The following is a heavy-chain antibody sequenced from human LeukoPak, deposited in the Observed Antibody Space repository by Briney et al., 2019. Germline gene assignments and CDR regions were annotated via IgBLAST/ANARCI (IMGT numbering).Heavy chain of an antibody. D-gene: IGHD6-13*01. CDR2: ISYDGSNK. CDR3: AMPPYSSRWYGYYFDY. Sequence: GRSLRLSCAASGFTFSSYGMHWARQAPGKRLEWVAVISYDGSNKYYADSVKGRFTISRDNSKNTPYLQMNSLRAEDTAVYYCAMPPYSSRWYGYYFDYWGQGTLVTVSS. V-gene: IGHV3-30*03. J-gene: IGHJ4*02. CDR1: GFTFSSYG.